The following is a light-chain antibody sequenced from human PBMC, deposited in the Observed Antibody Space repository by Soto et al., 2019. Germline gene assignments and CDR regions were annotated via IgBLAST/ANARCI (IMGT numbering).Light chain of an antibody. Sequence: QSALTQPASVSGSPGQSITMSCTRTSSDVGDRNYVSWYQQHPGKAPKLMIYEVNNRPSGVSNRFSGSKSGNTASLTISGLQAEDEADYYCSSFTTIGTWVFGGGTKLTVL. CDR1: SSDVGDRNY. J-gene: IGLJ3*02. CDR2: EVN. CDR3: SSFTTIGTWV. V-gene: IGLV2-14*01.